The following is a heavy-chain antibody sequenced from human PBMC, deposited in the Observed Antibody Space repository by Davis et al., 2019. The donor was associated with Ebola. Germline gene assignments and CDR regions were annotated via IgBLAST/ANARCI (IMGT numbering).Heavy chain of an antibody. CDR1: GYSFTTYW. V-gene: IGHV5-51*01. D-gene: IGHD3-22*01. J-gene: IGHJ4*02. CDR3: AKQESLYGSSDY. Sequence: GESLKISCHASGYSFTTYWIVWVRQMPGKGLECMGIIFPGDSDTRYSPSFEGQVTISVDRSISTAYLQWSSLKASDTAMYYCAKQESLYGSSDYWGQGTLVTVSS. CDR2: IFPGDSDT.